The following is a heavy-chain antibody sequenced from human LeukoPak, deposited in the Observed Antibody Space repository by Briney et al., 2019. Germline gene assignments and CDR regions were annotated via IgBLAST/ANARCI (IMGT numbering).Heavy chain of an antibody. CDR1: GFTFSSYA. V-gene: IGHV3-23*01. J-gene: IGHJ4*02. Sequence: GGSLRLSCVASGFTFSSYAMSWVRQAPGKGLEWVSAISGSGGSTYYADSVKGRFTISRDNSKNTLYLQMNSLRAEDTAVYYCAKDSSYSGWSRPTFYFDYWGQGTLVTVSS. D-gene: IGHD6-19*01. CDR3: AKDSSYSGWSRPTFYFDY. CDR2: ISGSGGST.